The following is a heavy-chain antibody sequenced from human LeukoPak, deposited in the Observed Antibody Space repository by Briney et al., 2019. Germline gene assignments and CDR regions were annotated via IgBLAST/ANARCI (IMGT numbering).Heavy chain of an antibody. CDR2: ISGSGGST. Sequence: GGSLRLSCAASGFTFSSYAMSWVRQAPGKGLEWVSAISGSGGSTYYADSVKGRFTISRDNSKNTLYLQMNSLRAEDTVVYYCAKGPYCSSTSCYFYWYFDLWGRGTLVTVSS. J-gene: IGHJ2*01. D-gene: IGHD2-2*01. CDR3: AKGPYCSSTSCYFYWYFDL. V-gene: IGHV3-23*01. CDR1: GFTFSSYA.